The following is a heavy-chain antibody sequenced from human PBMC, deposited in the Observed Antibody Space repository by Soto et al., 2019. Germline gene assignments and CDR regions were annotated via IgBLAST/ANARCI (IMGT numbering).Heavy chain of an antibody. V-gene: IGHV3-30*18. CDR1: GFTFRTYG. J-gene: IGHJ4*02. Sequence: PGGSLRLSCAASGFTFRTYGMHWVRQAPGKGLEWVALISYDGSNKYYIEKGRFTISRDNSKNTLYLQMNSLRAEDTAVYYCAKDLGAYDLRGVAPDYWGQGTLVTVSS. CDR3: AKDLGAYDLRGVAPDY. D-gene: IGHD3-22*01. CDR2: ISYDGSNK.